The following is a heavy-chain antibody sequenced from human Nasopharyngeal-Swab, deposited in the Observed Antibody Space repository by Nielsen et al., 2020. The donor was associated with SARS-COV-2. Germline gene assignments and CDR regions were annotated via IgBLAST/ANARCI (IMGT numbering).Heavy chain of an antibody. D-gene: IGHD1-26*01. J-gene: IGHJ4*02. CDR2: IKSKTDGGTT. Sequence: ETLSLTCAASGFTFSNAWMSWVRQAPGKGLEWVGRIKSKTDGGTTDYAAPVKGRFTISRDDSKNTPYLQMNSLKTEDTAVYYCTTGGRWELRPIDYWGQGTLVTVSS. V-gene: IGHV3-15*01. CDR3: TTGGRWELRPIDY. CDR1: GFTFSNAW.